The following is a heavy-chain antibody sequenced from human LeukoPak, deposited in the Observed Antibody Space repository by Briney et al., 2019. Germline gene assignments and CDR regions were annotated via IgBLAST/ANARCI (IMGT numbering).Heavy chain of an antibody. CDR2: IKSNSDGATT. Sequence: GGSLRLSCDGSGFTFTDAYMHWVRQAAGKGPEWIGRIKSNSDGATTDLAAPVKGRFSISRDDSNKRLYLQMNSLKTKNIGSYYCTADFGGQVDNWGQGTLVTVSS. D-gene: IGHD3-3*01. J-gene: IGHJ4*02. V-gene: IGHV3-15*01. CDR3: TADFGGQVDN. CDR1: GFTFTDAY.